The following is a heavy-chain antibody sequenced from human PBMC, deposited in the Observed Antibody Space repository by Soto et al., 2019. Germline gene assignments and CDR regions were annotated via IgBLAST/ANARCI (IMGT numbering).Heavy chain of an antibody. D-gene: IGHD3-16*01. J-gene: IGHJ4*02. CDR1: GGSTSSDSY. V-gene: IGHV4-30-4*01. CDR3: AREGGESSDGLYYFDS. Sequence: NPSETLSLTCTVSGGSTSSDSYWSWIRQPPGKGLEWIGHIYYSGNTDYNPSLKSRLAISIDTSKNQFSLKLSSVTAADTAVYFCAREGGESSDGLYYFDSWGQGSLVTVSS. CDR2: IYYSGNT.